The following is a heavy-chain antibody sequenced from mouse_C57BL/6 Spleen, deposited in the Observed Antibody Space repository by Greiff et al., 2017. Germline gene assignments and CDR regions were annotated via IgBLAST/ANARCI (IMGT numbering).Heavy chain of an antibody. D-gene: IGHD1-1*01. CDR2: IYPGDGDT. V-gene: IGHV1-82*01. Sequence: QVQLQQSGPELVKPGASVKISCKASGYAFSSSWMNWVKQRPGKGLEWIGRIYPGDGDTNYNGKFKGKATLTADKSSSTAYMQLSSLTSEDSAVYFCASSPYYCGSPYAMDYWGQGTTVTVSS. CDR3: ASSPYYCGSPYAMDY. J-gene: IGHJ4*01. CDR1: GYAFSSSW.